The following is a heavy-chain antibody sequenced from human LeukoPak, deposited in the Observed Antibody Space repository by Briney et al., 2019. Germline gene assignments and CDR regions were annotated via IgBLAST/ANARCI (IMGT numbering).Heavy chain of an antibody. D-gene: IGHD2-15*01. V-gene: IGHV3-7*01. CDR3: ARDLGYCSGGICYTLFDY. Sequence: PGGSLRLSCAASGFTFSTYWMNWVRQAPGKGLEWVATINEDRSEKYYVDSVKGRFTISRDNAKNSLYLQMNSLRAEDTAVYYCARDLGYCSGGICYTLFDYWGQGALVTVSS. CDR1: GFTFSTYW. J-gene: IGHJ4*02. CDR2: INEDRSEK.